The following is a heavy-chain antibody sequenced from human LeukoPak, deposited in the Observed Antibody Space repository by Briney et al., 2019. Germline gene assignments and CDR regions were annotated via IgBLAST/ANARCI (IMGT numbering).Heavy chain of an antibody. CDR2: SRNKANRYTT. V-gene: IGHV3-72*01. Sequence: GGSLRLSCAASGFTFSDHYMDWVRQAQGKGLEWVGRSRNKANRYTTEYAASVKGRFTISRDESKNLLYLQMNSMKSEDTAVYYCARGAKDYDSSGYYYVHFDYWGQGTLVTVSS. J-gene: IGHJ4*02. CDR3: ARGAKDYDSSGYYYVHFDY. CDR1: GFTFSDHY. D-gene: IGHD3-22*01.